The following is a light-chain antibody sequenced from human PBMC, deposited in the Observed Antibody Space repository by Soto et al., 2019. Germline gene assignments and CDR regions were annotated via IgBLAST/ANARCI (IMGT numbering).Light chain of an antibody. J-gene: IGKJ5*01. CDR1: QSLLHSNGFNF. CDR3: MQALQTPIT. CDR2: LGS. V-gene: IGKV2-28*01. Sequence: DIVMTQSPLSLPVTPGEPASISCRSNQSLLHSNGFNFLDWYLQRPGQSPQLLIYLGSNRASGVPDRFSGSGSGTDFTLKISRVEAEDVGLYYCMQALQTPITFGQGTRLEIK.